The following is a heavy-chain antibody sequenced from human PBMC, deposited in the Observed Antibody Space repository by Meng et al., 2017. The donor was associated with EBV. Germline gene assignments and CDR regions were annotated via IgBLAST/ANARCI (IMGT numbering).Heavy chain of an antibody. J-gene: IGHJ4*02. CDR3: ARSSPVRFGELSN. Sequence: QLQLQESGPGLVKPSXXPXLPXPVSGGSISSSSYYWGWIRQPPGKGLEWIGSIYYSGSTYYNPSLKSRVTISVDTSKNQFSLKLSSVTAADTAVYYCARSSPVRFGELSNWGQGTLVTVSS. V-gene: IGHV4-39*07. D-gene: IGHD3-10*01. CDR1: GGSISSSSYY. CDR2: IYYSGST.